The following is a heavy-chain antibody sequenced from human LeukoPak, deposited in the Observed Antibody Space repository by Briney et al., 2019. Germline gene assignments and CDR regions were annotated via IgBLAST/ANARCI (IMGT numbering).Heavy chain of an antibody. CDR2: ISISDGST. J-gene: IGHJ4*02. D-gene: IGHD3-22*01. Sequence: GGSLRLSCAASGFTFSSYAMSWVRQAPGKGLEWVSSISISDGSTYYADSVKGRFTISRDNAKNSLYLQMNSLRAEGTAVYYCARAVSGSGYSDYWGQGTLVTVSS. CDR3: ARAVSGSGYSDY. CDR1: GFTFSSYA. V-gene: IGHV3-23*01.